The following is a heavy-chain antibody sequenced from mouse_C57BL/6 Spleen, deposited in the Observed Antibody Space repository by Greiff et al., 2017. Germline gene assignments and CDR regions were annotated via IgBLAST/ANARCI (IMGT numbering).Heavy chain of an antibody. CDR2: IYPRSGNT. V-gene: IGHV1-81*01. D-gene: IGHD2-2*01. CDR1: GYTFTSYG. Sequence: VKLVESGAELARPGASVKLSCKASGYTFTSYGISWVKQRTGQGLEWIGEIYPRSGNTYYNEKFKGKATLTADKSSSTAYMELRSLTSEDSAVYFCARSYGYDDGTPPWYFDVWGTGTTVTVSS. CDR3: ARSYGYDDGTPPWYFDV. J-gene: IGHJ1*03.